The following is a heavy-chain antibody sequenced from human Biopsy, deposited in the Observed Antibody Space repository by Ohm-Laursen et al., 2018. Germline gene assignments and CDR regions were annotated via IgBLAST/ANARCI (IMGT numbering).Heavy chain of an antibody. J-gene: IGHJ4*02. CDR1: GYSISSDYR. CDR2: IFKDGNT. V-gene: IGHV4-38-2*01. Sequence: SQTLSLTWAVSGYSISSDYRWGWIRQAPGKTLEWLGNIFKDGNTHYNPSLRSRLIISIDTSKNHFSLMMTSVSGADTAVYFCARVGSGWAPFDKWGPGTLVTVSS. CDR3: ARVGSGWAPFDK. D-gene: IGHD6-19*01.